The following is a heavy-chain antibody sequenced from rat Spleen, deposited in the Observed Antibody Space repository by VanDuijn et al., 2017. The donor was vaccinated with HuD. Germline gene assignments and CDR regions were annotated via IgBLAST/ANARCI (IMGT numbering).Heavy chain of an antibody. Sequence: EVQLVESDGGLVQPGRSLKLSCAASGFTFSDYYMAWVRQAPTKGLEWVETISSDGGNTYYRDSVKGRVTISRDNAKSTLYLQMDSLRSEDTATYYCARDVYYGPHVMDAWGQGASVTVSS. CDR3: ARDVYYGPHVMDA. J-gene: IGHJ4*01. V-gene: IGHV5-25*01. CDR2: ISSDGGNT. CDR1: GFTFSDYY. D-gene: IGHD1-6*01.